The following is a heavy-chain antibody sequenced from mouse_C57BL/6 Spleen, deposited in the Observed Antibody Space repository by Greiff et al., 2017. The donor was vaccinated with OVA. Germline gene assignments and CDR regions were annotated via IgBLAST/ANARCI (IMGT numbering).Heavy chain of an antibody. J-gene: IGHJ2*01. V-gene: IGHV2-2*01. CDR2: IWSGGST. CDR1: GFSLTSYG. Sequence: QVQLQQSGPGLVQPSQSLSITCTVSGFSLTSYGVHWVRQSPGKGLEWLGVIWSGGSTDYTAAFISRLSISKDNSKSQVFFKMNSLQADDTAIYYCARNDDEGGYFDYWGQGTTLTVSS. CDR3: ARNDDEGGYFDY. D-gene: IGHD2-12*01.